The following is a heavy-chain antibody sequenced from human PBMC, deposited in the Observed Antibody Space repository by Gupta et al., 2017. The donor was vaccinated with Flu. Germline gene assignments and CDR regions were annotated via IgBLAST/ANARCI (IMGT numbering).Heavy chain of an antibody. Sequence: EVQLVESGGSLVKPGGSLRLSCAASGFEFSDYTMRWVRQAPGRGLEWVSSINSDSVYIYYADSVRGRFTISRDNAKDFLFLQMNRLRAEDTAIYYCARDDDSTAYYGLDVWGQGTAVTVS. CDR3: ARDDDSTAYYGLDV. D-gene: IGHD4-11*01. CDR2: INSDSVYI. J-gene: IGHJ6*02. V-gene: IGHV3-21*02. CDR1: GFEFSDYT.